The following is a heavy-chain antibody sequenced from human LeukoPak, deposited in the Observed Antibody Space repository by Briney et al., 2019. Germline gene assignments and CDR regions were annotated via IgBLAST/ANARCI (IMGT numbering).Heavy chain of an antibody. CDR1: GFTFRSYA. CDR2: ISGRGDST. Sequence: GGSLRLSCAASGFTFRSYAMSWVRQAPGKGLEWVSVISGRGDSTHYADSVRGRFTISRDNSKNTLYLQVNSLRAGDTAVYYCAKAHSSSWYYFGDWGQGARVTVSS. D-gene: IGHD6-13*01. CDR3: AKAHSSSWYYFGD. J-gene: IGHJ4*02. V-gene: IGHV3-23*01.